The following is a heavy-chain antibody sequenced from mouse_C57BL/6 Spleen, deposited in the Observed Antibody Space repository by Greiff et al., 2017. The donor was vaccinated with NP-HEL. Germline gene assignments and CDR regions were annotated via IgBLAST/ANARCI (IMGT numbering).Heavy chain of an antibody. CDR3: ARGGYDYDGNYAMDY. Sequence: QVQLKQSGPELVKPGASVKISCKASGYAFSSSWMNWVKQRPGKGLEWIGRIYPGDGDTNYNGKFKGKATLTADKSSSTAYMQLSSLTSEDSAVYFCARGGYDYDGNYAMDYWGQGTSVTVSS. V-gene: IGHV1-82*01. CDR2: IYPGDGDT. CDR1: GYAFSSSW. J-gene: IGHJ4*01. D-gene: IGHD2-4*01.